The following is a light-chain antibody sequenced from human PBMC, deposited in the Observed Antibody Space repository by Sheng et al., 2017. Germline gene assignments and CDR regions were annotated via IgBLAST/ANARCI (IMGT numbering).Light chain of an antibody. J-gene: IGKJ4*01. CDR2: STS. CDR3: QQYGTSVRT. Sequence: TLLTQSPVTLSLSPGERATLSCRASQSVRSYLAWYQQKPGQAPRLLIHSTSNRATGIPDRFSGSGSGTDFTLTISRLEPEDFAVYYCQQYGTSVRTFGGGTNVEIK. V-gene: IGKV3-20*01. CDR1: QSVRSY.